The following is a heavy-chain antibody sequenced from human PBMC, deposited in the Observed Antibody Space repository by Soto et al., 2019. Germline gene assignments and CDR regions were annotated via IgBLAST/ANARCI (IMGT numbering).Heavy chain of an antibody. CDR2: IDSDGSTT. J-gene: IGHJ6*02. V-gene: IGHV3-74*01. CDR1: GFTFSVYG. D-gene: IGHD4-4*01. Sequence: EVQLVESGGGLVQPGGSLRLSCAASGFTFSVYGMHWVRQAPGKGLVWVSRIDSDGSTTSYADSVKGRFTISRDNAKRTLYRQMNSLRAEDTAVYYCARPGYSNYGPGVDVWGQGTTVTVSS. CDR3: ARPGYSNYGPGVDV.